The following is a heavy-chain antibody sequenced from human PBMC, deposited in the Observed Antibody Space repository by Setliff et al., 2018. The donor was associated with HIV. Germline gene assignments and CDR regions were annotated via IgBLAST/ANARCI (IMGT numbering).Heavy chain of an antibody. Sequence: PSETLSLTCTVSGDSITSNSYYWSWIRQHPGKGLEWTGYIYYSGSTYYNPSLKSRVTISVDTSKNQFSLKLSSVTAADTAVYYCVRGGSSSSWFYFDYWGQGTLVTVSS. V-gene: IGHV4-31*03. CDR3: VRGGSSSSWFYFDY. CDR2: IYYSGST. D-gene: IGHD6-6*01. CDR1: GDSITSNSYY. J-gene: IGHJ4*02.